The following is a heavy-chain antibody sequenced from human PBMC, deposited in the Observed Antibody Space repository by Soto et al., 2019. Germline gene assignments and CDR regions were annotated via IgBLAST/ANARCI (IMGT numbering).Heavy chain of an antibody. CDR2: IYYSGRT. V-gene: IGHV4-39*01. D-gene: IGHD2-21*02. J-gene: IGHJ4*02. CDR1: GESISSSSYY. Sequence: SETLSLTCIVSGESISSSSYYWGWIRQPPGKGLEWIGSIYYSGRTYYNPSFKSRVTISIDTSKNQFSLKLSSVTATHTAVYYCARQRKKVVTQAYFDHWGQGALVTVS. CDR3: ARQRKKVVTQAYFDH.